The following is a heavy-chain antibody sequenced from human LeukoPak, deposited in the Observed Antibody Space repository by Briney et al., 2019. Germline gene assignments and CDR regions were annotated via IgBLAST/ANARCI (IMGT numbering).Heavy chain of an antibody. CDR2: ISSSGSTI. CDR1: GFTFSSYE. CDR3: AELGITMIGGV. Sequence: GGSLRLSCTASGFTFSSYEMNWVRQAPGKGLEWVSYISSSGSTIYHADSVKGRFTISRDNAKNSLYLQMNSLRAEDTAVYYCAELGITMIGGVWGKGTTVTISS. D-gene: IGHD3-10*02. J-gene: IGHJ6*04. V-gene: IGHV3-48*03.